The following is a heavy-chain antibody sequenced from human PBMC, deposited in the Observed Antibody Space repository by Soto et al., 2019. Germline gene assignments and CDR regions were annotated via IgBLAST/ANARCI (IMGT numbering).Heavy chain of an antibody. D-gene: IGHD6-6*01. Sequence: PSETLSLTCTVSGGSISSYYWSWIRQPPGKGLEWIGYIYYSGSTNYNPSLKSRVTISVDTSKNQFSLKLSSVTAADTAVYYCARDIAARPLFTNWFDPWGQGILVTVSS. CDR2: IYYSGST. V-gene: IGHV4-59*01. CDR1: GGSISSYY. J-gene: IGHJ5*02. CDR3: ARDIAARPLFTNWFDP.